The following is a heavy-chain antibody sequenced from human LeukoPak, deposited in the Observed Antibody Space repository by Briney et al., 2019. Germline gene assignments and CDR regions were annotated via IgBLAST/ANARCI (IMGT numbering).Heavy chain of an antibody. CDR1: GFTFSSYS. D-gene: IGHD3-22*01. V-gene: IGHV3-48*01. Sequence: PGGSLRLSCAASGFTFSSYSMNWVRQAPGKGLEWGSYISGSSSTIYYADSVKGRFTISRDNGKNTLYLQVNSLRAEDTAVYYCARGSTYYDSSGQVPFDYWGQGTLVTVSS. CDR2: ISGSSSTI. J-gene: IGHJ4*02. CDR3: ARGSTYYDSSGQVPFDY.